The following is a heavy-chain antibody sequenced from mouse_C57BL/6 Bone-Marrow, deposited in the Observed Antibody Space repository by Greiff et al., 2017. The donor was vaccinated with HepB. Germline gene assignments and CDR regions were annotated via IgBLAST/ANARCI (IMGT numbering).Heavy chain of an antibody. Sequence: QVQLKESGAELARPGASVKMSCKASGYTFTSYTMHWVKQRPGQGLEWIGYINPSSGYTKYNQKFKDKATLTADKSSSTAYMQLSSLTSEDSAVYYCARWGKYYAMDYWGQGTSVTVSS. J-gene: IGHJ4*01. CDR1: GYTFTSYT. V-gene: IGHV1-4*01. CDR2: INPSSGYT. CDR3: ARWGKYYAMDY.